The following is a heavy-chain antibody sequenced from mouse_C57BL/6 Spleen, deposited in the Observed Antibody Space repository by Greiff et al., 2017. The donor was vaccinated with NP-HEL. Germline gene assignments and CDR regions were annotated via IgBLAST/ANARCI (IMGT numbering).Heavy chain of an antibody. CDR1: GYTFTDYE. CDR2: IDPETGGT. D-gene: IGHD1-1*01. J-gene: IGHJ4*01. CDR3: TGPFYYGSSPYAMDY. V-gene: IGHV1-15*01. Sequence: VQLQQSGAELVRPGASVTLSCKASGYTFTDYEMHWVKQTPVHGLEWIGAIDPETGGTAYNQKFKGKAILTADKSSSTAYMELRSLTSDDCAVYYCTGPFYYGSSPYAMDYWGQGTSVTVSS.